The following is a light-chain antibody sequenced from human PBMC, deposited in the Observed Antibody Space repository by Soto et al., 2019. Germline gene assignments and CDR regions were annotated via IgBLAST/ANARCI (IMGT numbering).Light chain of an antibody. J-gene: IGLJ2*01. CDR1: SSNIGSNY. Sequence: QSVLTQPPSASXTPGQRVTISCSGSSSNIGSNYVYWYQQLPGTAPKLLIYSNNQRPSGVPDRFSGSKSGTSASLAISGLRSEDEADYYCAAWDDSLSGHVVFGGGTKLTVL. V-gene: IGLV1-47*02. CDR3: AAWDDSLSGHVV. CDR2: SNN.